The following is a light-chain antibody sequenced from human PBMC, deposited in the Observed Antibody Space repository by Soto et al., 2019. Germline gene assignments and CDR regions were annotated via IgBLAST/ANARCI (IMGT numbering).Light chain of an antibody. V-gene: IGLV2-8*01. CDR2: EVT. J-gene: IGLJ3*02. CDR3: SSYAGSNILV. CDR1: SSDVGGYNY. Sequence: QSALTQPPSASGSPGQSVTISCTGTSSDVGGYNYVSWYQQHPGKVPKLMIYEVTKRPSGVPDRFSGSKSCNTASLTVSGLQAEDEADYYCSSYAGSNILVFGGGTKLTVL.